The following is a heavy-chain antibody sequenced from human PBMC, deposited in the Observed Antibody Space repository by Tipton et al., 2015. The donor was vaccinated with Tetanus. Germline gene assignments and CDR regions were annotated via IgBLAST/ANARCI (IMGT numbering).Heavy chain of an antibody. Sequence: TLSLTCTVSGGSIGTYYWGWIRQPPGKGLEWIGSIHYTGSTYLNPSLKSRVTISVDTSKNQFSLNLTSVTAADTAFYYWARQSCSGGSCRFDPWGQGTLVTVSS. CDR3: ARQSCSGGSCRFDP. V-gene: IGHV4-39*01. CDR1: GGSIGTYY. CDR2: IHYTGST. J-gene: IGHJ5*02. D-gene: IGHD2-15*01.